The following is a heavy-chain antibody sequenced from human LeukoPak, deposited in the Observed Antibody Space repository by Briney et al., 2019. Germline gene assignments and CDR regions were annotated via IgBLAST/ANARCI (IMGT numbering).Heavy chain of an antibody. D-gene: IGHD3-3*01. CDR3: ARVPRYYDFWSGYSGHYFDY. CDR1: GGSISSGGYS. CDR2: IYHSGST. J-gene: IGHJ4*02. V-gene: IGHV4-30-2*01. Sequence: PSQTLSLTCAVSGGSISSGGYSWSWIRQPPGKGLEWIGYIYHSGSTYYNPSLKSRVTISVDRSKNQFSLKLSSVTAADTAVYYCARVPRYYDFWSGYSGHYFDYWGQGTLVTVSS.